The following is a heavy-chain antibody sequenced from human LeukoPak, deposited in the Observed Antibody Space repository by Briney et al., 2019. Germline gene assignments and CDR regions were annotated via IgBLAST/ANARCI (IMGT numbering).Heavy chain of an antibody. CDR2: ISPITSTK. J-gene: IGHJ4*02. V-gene: IGHV3-48*04. Sequence: GGSLRLSCAASGFTFSSYSMNWVRQTPGKGLEWVSYISPITSTKYYADSVEGRFTISRDDARNSLSLQMNSLRAEDTAVYYCARESGKHHDFWSGYLALDYWGQGTLVTVSS. CDR1: GFTFSSYS. CDR3: ARESGKHHDFWSGYLALDY. D-gene: IGHD3-3*01.